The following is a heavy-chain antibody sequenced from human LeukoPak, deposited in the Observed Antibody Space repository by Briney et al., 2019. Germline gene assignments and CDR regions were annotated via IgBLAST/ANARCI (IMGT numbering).Heavy chain of an antibody. CDR1: GFTFDDYA. CDR2: ISWNSGSI. D-gene: IGHD5-18*01. Sequence: GGSLRLSCAASGFTFDDYAMHWVRQAPGKGLEWVSGISWNSGSIGYADSVKGRFTISRDNAKNSLYLQMNSLRAEDTALYYCAKDRAPGYSYYYFDYWGQGTLVTVSS. CDR3: AKDRAPGYSYYYFDY. J-gene: IGHJ4*02. V-gene: IGHV3-9*01.